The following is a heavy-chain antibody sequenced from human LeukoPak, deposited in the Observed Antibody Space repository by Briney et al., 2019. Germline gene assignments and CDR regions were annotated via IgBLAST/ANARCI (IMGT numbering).Heavy chain of an antibody. D-gene: IGHD6-6*01. CDR3: ARVDGSSLSRARFDY. CDR2: ISGDGTFI. CDR1: GFTFTSYA. Sequence: PGGSLRLSCAASGFTFTSYAVNGVRQSPGKGLECVSAISGDGTFIYYAESVKGRFTISRDNSKRTVYMQMNSLRAEDTAIYYCARVDGSSLSRARFDYWGPGTLVTVSS. V-gene: IGHV3-23*01. J-gene: IGHJ4*02.